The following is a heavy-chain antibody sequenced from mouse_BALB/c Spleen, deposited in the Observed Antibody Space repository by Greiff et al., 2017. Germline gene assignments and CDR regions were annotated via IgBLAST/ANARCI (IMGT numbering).Heavy chain of an antibody. J-gene: IGHJ2*01. CDR2: ISYSGST. CDR1: GDSFTSGY. Sequence: VQLQQSGPSLVKPSQTLSLTCSVTGDSFTSGYWNWIRKFPGNKLEYMGYISYSGSTYYYPSLKSRISITPDTSNNQYYLQLNSVTTTDTATYYCARFGSNYFDYWGQGTTLTVSS. CDR3: ARFGSNYFDY. D-gene: IGHD1-1*01. V-gene: IGHV3-8*02.